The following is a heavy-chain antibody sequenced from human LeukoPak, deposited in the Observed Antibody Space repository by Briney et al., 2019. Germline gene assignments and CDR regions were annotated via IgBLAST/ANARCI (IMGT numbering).Heavy chain of an antibody. J-gene: IGHJ4*02. Sequence: SETLSLTCSVSGGSISSGSNYWSWIRQPAGKGLEWIGRIYTSGSTNYNPSLKSRVTMSVDTSKNQFSLKLSSVTAADTAVYYCARDRLPNYDFWSGYYFDWGQGTLVTVSS. D-gene: IGHD3-3*01. V-gene: IGHV4-61*02. CDR1: GGSISSGSNY. CDR2: IYTSGST. CDR3: ARDRLPNYDFWSGYYFD.